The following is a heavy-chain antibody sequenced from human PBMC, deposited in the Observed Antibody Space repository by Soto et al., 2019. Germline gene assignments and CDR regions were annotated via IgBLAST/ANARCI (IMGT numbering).Heavy chain of an antibody. Sequence: GASVKVSCKASGGTFSSYAISWVRQAPGQGLEWMGGIIPIFGTANYAQKFQGRVTITADESTSTAYMELSSLRSEDTAAYYCARDEEFYDDSSGYPLDYWGQGTLVTVSS. D-gene: IGHD3-22*01. CDR2: IIPIFGTA. CDR1: GGTFSSYA. J-gene: IGHJ4*02. V-gene: IGHV1-69*13. CDR3: ARDEEFYDDSSGYPLDY.